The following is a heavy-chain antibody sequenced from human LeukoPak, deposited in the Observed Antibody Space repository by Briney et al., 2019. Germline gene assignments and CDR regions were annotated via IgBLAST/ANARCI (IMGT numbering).Heavy chain of an antibody. J-gene: IGHJ4*02. Sequence: QPGRSLRLSCAVSDFTFSTYAMHWVRQAPDKGLEWVAVISYDGGKKYYADSVKGRFTISRDNSKDTLYLQMNSLRTEDTAVYYCASRKDTPHLPDYWGQGTLVTVSS. D-gene: IGHD5-18*01. CDR1: DFTFSTYA. CDR3: ASRKDTPHLPDY. CDR2: ISYDGGKK. V-gene: IGHV3-30-3*01.